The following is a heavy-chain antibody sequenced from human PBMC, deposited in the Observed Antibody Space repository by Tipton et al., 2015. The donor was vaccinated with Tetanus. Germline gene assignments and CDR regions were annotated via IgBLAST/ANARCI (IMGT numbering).Heavy chain of an antibody. CDR2: IYYSGTT. CDR1: GGPIISGTPY. V-gene: IGHV4-39*01. CDR3: ARQADNWFDP. Sequence: TLSLTCTVSGGPIISGTPYWGWIRQLPGKGLEWIGQIYYSGTTYYNSPLKSRVTISLDTSKNQLSLKMTSVTAADTAVYYCARQADNWFDPWGQGTPVVVSS. J-gene: IGHJ5*02.